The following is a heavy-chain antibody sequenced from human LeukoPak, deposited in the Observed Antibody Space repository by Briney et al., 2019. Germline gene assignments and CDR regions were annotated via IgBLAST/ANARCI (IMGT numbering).Heavy chain of an antibody. V-gene: IGHV1-18*01. CDR3: ARVETYYDFWSGYPGWFDP. D-gene: IGHD3-3*01. Sequence: VSVKVSCKASGYTFTSYGISWVRQAPGQGLEWMGWISAYNGNTNYAQKLQGRVTMTTDTSTSTAYMELRSLRSDDTAVYYCARVETYYDFWSGYPGWFDPLGQGTLVTVSS. J-gene: IGHJ5*02. CDR1: GYTFTSYG. CDR2: ISAYNGNT.